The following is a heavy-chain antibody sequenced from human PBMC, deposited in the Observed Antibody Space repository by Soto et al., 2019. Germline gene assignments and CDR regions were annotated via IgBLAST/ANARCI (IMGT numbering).Heavy chain of an antibody. Sequence: EVQLLESGGGLAQPGGSLRLSCAASGFTFSNYGMAWVRQAQGTGLEWVASISSTGGTTYYADSVKGRFSISRDDSKNTFYLQMHSLRAEDTTLYYCAKAGIGWSDVFDVWGQGTKVTVSS. J-gene: IGHJ3*01. CDR2: ISSTGGTT. CDR3: AKAGIGWSDVFDV. CDR1: GFTFSNYG. D-gene: IGHD6-19*01. V-gene: IGHV3-23*01.